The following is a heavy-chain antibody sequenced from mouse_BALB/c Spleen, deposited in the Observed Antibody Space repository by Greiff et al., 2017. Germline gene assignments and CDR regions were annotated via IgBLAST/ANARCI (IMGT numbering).Heavy chain of an antibody. J-gene: IGHJ3*01. D-gene: IGHD1-1*01. Sequence: VQLKESGAELVRPGALVKLSCKASGFNIKDYYMHWVKQRPEQGLEWIGWIDPENGNTIYDPKFQGKASITADTSSNTAYLQLSSLTSEDTAVYYCARDYYYGSSYPFAYWGQGTLVTVSA. CDR2: IDPENGNT. CDR1: GFNIKDYY. CDR3: ARDYYYGSSYPFAY. V-gene: IGHV14-1*02.